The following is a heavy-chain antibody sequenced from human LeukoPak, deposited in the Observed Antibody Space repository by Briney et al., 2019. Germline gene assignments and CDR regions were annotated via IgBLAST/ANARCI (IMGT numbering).Heavy chain of an antibody. D-gene: IGHD3-16*01. CDR3: AQTPVRRHSYGFNYFDS. CDR2: IYWNDDK. V-gene: IGHV2-5*01. Sequence: SGPTLVKPTQTLTLTCTFSGFSLSSNGVGVGWIRQPPGKALEWLAVIYWNDDKRYSPSLKNRLTITKDTSKNQVVLRLTNMDPVDTATYYCAQTPVRRHSYGFNYFDSWGQGALVTVSS. CDR1: GFSLSSNGVG. J-gene: IGHJ4*02.